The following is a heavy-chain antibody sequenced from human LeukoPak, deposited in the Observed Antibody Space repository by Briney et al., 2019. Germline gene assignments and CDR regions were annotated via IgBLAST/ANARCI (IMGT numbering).Heavy chain of an antibody. CDR1: GFTFSDYY. CDR3: ARERYDFWSGYWTGGGNRFDP. CDR2: ISSSGSTI. J-gene: IGHJ5*02. Sequence: PGGSLRLSCAASGFTFSDYYMSWIRQAPGKGLEWVSYISSSGSTIYYADSVKGRFTISRDNAKNSLYLQMNSLRAEDTAVYYCARERYDFWSGYWTGGGNRFDPWGQGTLVTVSS. D-gene: IGHD3-3*01. V-gene: IGHV3-11*01.